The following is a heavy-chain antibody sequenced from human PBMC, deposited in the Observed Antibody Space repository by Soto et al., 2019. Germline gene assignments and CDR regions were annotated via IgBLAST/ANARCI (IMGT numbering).Heavy chain of an antibody. V-gene: IGHV3-23*01. D-gene: IGHD3-10*01. CDR2: VNPGSYST. CDR1: GFTFTSYS. Sequence: EVQLLQSGGGLVQPGGSLRLSCAASGFTFTSYSMTWVRQTPGKGLEWVAAVNPGSYSTYYADSVKGRFTISRENSNNPLLQQMNRVRAEDKAVYYGAKDLGAGSGYDFDYWGQGTLVTVSS. CDR3: AKDLGAGSGYDFDY. J-gene: IGHJ4*02.